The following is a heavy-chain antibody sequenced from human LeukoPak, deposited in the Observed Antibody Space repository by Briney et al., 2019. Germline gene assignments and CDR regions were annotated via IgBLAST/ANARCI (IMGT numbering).Heavy chain of an antibody. CDR1: GFTFRSYF. J-gene: IGHJ4*02. CDR3: AKFGRYQKPLDDY. CDR2: ISDDGGSP. D-gene: IGHD2-2*01. V-gene: IGHV3-23*01. Sequence: GGSLRLSCAASGFTFRSYFMTWVRQASGKGLEWVSDISDDGGSPYYADFVKGRFTVSRDNSKNTLFLQMHSLRGDDTAIYYCAKFGRYQKPLDDYWGQGTPVTVSS.